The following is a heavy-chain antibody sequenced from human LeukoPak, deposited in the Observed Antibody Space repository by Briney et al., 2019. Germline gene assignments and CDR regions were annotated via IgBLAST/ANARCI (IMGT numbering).Heavy chain of an antibody. V-gene: IGHV4-30-4*08. J-gene: IGHJ4*02. CDR1: GGSLSSGGYY. CDR3: ARNDFWSGKDFDY. CDR2: IYYSGST. Sequence: SEALSLTCTVSGGSLSSGGYYWIWIRQPPGKGLEWMGYIYYSGSTYDNPSLKSRVTISVETSKNKFSLKLSSVTAADKAVYYCARNDFWSGKDFDYWGQGTQVTVSS. D-gene: IGHD3-3*01.